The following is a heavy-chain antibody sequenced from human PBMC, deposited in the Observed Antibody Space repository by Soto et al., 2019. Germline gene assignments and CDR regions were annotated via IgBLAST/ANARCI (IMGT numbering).Heavy chain of an antibody. CDR3: ARVGATGTPPHY. Sequence: ASVKVSCKASGYTFTSYAMHWVRQAPGQRLEWMGWINAGNGNTKYSQKFQGRVTITRDTSASTAYMELSSLRSEDTAVYYCARVGATGTPPHYWGQGILVTVSS. V-gene: IGHV1-3*01. D-gene: IGHD1-26*01. CDR2: INAGNGNT. CDR1: GYTFTSYA. J-gene: IGHJ4*02.